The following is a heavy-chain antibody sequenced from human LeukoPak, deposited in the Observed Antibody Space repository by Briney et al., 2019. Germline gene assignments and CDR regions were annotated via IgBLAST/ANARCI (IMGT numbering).Heavy chain of an antibody. CDR3: ARDPYSSSSFDY. CDR2: INSDGRST. CDR1: GFTFSNYW. Sequence: GGSLRLSCAASGFTFSNYWMHWVRQAPGKGLVWVSRINSDGRSTNYADSVKGRFTISRDNAKNSVYLQMNSLRAEDTAVYYCARDPYSSSSFDYWGQGTLVTVPS. D-gene: IGHD6-6*01. V-gene: IGHV3-74*01. J-gene: IGHJ4*02.